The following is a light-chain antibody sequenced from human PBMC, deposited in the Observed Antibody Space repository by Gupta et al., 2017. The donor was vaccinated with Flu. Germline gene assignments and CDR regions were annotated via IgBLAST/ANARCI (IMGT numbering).Light chain of an antibody. Sequence: QSVLTQPPSASGTPGQRVTISCSGRSSSIGKNFVYWYQQLPETAPQLLIHKSNPRPSGVPDRFSGSKSDTSASLAISGLRSEDEAEYFCASWDDSVSGWVFGGGTKVTVL. V-gene: IGLV1-47*01. CDR3: ASWDDSVSGWV. CDR1: SSSIGKNF. CDR2: KSN. J-gene: IGLJ3*02.